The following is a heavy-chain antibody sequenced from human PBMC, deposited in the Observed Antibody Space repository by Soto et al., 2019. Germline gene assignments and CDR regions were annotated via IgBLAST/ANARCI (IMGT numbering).Heavy chain of an antibody. V-gene: IGHV3-21*01. CDR3: ARDRNETTALAPYNWLAS. D-gene: IGHD1-1*01. CDR1: GFTFSSYS. CDR2: ISSSSSYV. Sequence: EVQLVESGGGLVKPGGSLRLSCAASGFTFSSYSMNWVRQAPGKGLEWVSSISSSSSYVYYADSVKGRFTISRDNAKNSLYLQMNSLTAEDTAVYYCARDRNETTALAPYNWLASWGQGTLVTVSS. J-gene: IGHJ5*01.